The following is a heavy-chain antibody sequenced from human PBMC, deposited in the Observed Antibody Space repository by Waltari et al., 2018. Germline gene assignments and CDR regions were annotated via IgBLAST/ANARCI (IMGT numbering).Heavy chain of an antibody. CDR1: GYTFTAFY. CDR3: ARKTSHYDY. V-gene: IGHV1-2*06. J-gene: IGHJ4*02. Sequence: QVQLVQSGAELKKPGASVKVSCKASGYTFTAFYLHWVRQAPGQGLEWMGRISPNSGATDYAQKFQGRVTMTRDTSISTAYLELSRLRSDDTATYYCARKTSHYDYWGPGTLVTVSS. D-gene: IGHD2-2*01. CDR2: ISPNSGAT.